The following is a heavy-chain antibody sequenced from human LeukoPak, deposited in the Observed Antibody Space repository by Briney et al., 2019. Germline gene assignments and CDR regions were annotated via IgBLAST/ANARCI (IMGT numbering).Heavy chain of an antibody. Sequence: GGSLRLSCAASGFTFDDYAMHWVRHAPGKGLEWVSGISWNSGSIGYADSVKGRFTISRDNAKNSLYLQMNSLSAEDTALYYCAKATSTHYFDYWGQGTLVTVSS. CDR1: GFTFDDYA. D-gene: IGHD1-1*01. CDR3: AKATSTHYFDY. V-gene: IGHV3-9*01. J-gene: IGHJ4*02. CDR2: ISWNSGSI.